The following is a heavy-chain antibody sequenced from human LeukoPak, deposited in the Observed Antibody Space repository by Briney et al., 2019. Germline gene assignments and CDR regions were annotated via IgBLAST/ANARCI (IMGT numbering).Heavy chain of an antibody. CDR3: ARGIGDRFRLQHVIDY. D-gene: IGHD2-21*02. CDR2: ISAYNGNT. Sequence: ASVKVSFKASGYTLTSYGISWVRQAPGQGLEWMGWISAYNGNTNYAQKLQGRVTMTTDTSTSTAYMELRSLRSDDTAVYYCARGIGDRFRLQHVIDYWGQGTLVTVSS. CDR1: GYTLTSYG. J-gene: IGHJ4*02. V-gene: IGHV1-18*01.